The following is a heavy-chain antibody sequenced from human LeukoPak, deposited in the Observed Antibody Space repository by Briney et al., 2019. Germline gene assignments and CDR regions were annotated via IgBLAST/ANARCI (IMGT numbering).Heavy chain of an antibody. CDR2: IYSGGST. Sequence: GGSLRLSCAASGFTVSSNYMTWVRQAPGKGLEWVSVIYSGGSTYYADSVRGGFTIYRDNSKNTLYLQMNSLRAEDTAVYYCARDLTVAGPGYFDYWGQGTLVTVPS. J-gene: IGHJ4*02. V-gene: IGHV3-66*01. D-gene: IGHD6-19*01. CDR1: GFTVSSNY. CDR3: ARDLTVAGPGYFDY.